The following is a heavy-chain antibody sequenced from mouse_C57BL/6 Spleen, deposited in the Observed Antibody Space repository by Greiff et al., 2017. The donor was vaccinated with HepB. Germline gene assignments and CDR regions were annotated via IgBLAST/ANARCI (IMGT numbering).Heavy chain of an antibody. D-gene: IGHD3-2*02. Sequence: VQLQQSGPGLAKPSQTLSLTCSVTGYSITSDYRNWIRKFPGNKLEYMGYISYSGSTYYNPSLKSRISITRDTSKNQYYLQLNSVTTEDTATYYCARYGAAQATGMDYWGQGTSVTVSS. CDR3: ARYGAAQATGMDY. CDR2: ISYSGST. V-gene: IGHV3-8*01. CDR1: GYSITSDY. J-gene: IGHJ4*01.